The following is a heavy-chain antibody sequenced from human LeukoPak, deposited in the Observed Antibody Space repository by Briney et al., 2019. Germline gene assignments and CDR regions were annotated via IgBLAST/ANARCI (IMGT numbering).Heavy chain of an antibody. V-gene: IGHV1-18*01. D-gene: IGHD5-24*01. CDR3: ARGLEMATTLGY. CDR2: ISAYNGNT. J-gene: IGHJ4*02. Sequence: EASVKVSCKASGYTFTSYGISWARQAPGQGLEWMGWISAYNGNTNYAQKLQGRVTMTTDTSTSTAYVELRSLRSDDTAVYYCARGLEMATTLGYWGQGTLVTVSS. CDR1: GYTFTSYG.